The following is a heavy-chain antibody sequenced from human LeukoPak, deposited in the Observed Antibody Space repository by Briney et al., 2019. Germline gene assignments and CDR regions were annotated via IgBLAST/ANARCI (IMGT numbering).Heavy chain of an antibody. Sequence: SETLSLTCTVSGGSISSYYWSWIRQPPGKGLEWIGYIYYSGSTNYNPSLKSRVTISVDKSKNQFSLKVSSVTAADTAVYYCARVLSGSNFDYWGQGTLVTVSS. J-gene: IGHJ4*02. D-gene: IGHD3-22*01. CDR3: ARVLSGSNFDY. V-gene: IGHV4-59*12. CDR1: GGSISSYY. CDR2: IYYSGST.